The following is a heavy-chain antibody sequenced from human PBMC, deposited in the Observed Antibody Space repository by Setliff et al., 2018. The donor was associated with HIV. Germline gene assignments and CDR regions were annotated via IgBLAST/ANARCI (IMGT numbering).Heavy chain of an antibody. CDR3: VRVDYGDYDFDY. V-gene: IGHV4-38-2*02. J-gene: IGHJ4*02. CDR1: GHSITSDYQ. CDR2: IYHSGST. D-gene: IGHD4-17*01. Sequence: SETLSLTCTVSGHSITSDYQWGWIRQPPGKGLEWIGSIYHSGSTYYNPSLKSPVTISVGTTKSQISLKLISVTAADTAVFYCVRVDYGDYDFDYWGQGTLVTVSS.